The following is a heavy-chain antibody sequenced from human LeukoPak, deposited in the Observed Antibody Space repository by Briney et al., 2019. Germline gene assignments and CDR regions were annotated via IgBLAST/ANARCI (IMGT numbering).Heavy chain of an antibody. V-gene: IGHV3-33*01. CDR1: GFTFNKYG. J-gene: IGHJ4*02. CDR3: ARASEIRADY. CDR2: IWFDGSNQ. Sequence: GRSLRLSCVASGFTFNKYGMHWVRQAPGKGLEWVAVIWFDGSNQFYADSVKGRFIISRDNSKNTLYLQMNSLRAEDTAVYYCARASEIRADYWGQGTLVTVSS. D-gene: IGHD3-3*02.